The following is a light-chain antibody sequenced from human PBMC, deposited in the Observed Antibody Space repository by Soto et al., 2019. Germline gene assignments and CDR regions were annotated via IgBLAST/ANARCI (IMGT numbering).Light chain of an antibody. CDR2: DAS. CDR3: QQRSNWPPPT. Sequence: EIVLTQSPATLSLSPGERATLSCRASQSVSSYLAWYQQKPGQAPRLLIYDASNRATGIPARFSGSGSGTDFTLTISSLEPKDFAVYYCQQRSNWPPPTFGQGTKVEIK. J-gene: IGKJ1*01. V-gene: IGKV3-11*01. CDR1: QSVSSY.